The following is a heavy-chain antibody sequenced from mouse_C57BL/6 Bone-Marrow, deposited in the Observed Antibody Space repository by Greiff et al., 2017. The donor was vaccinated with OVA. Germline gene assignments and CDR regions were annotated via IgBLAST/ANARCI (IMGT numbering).Heavy chain of an antibody. CDR3: ARAATVVAEWYFDV. Sequence: QVQLQQPGAELVMPGASVKLSCKASGYTFTSYWMHWVKQRPEQGLEWIGVIDPSDSNTNYNHKFKGKSTLTVDKSSSTAYMQLSSLTSEDSAVYYCARAATVVAEWYFDVWGTVTTVTVAS. CDR1: GYTFTSYW. D-gene: IGHD1-1*01. V-gene: IGHV1-69*01. J-gene: IGHJ1*03. CDR2: IDPSDSNT.